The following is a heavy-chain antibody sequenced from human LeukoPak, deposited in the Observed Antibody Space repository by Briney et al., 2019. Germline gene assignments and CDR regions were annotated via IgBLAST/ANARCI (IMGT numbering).Heavy chain of an antibody. CDR1: GYTSTSYY. CDR2: INPSGGST. D-gene: IGHD6-13*01. CDR3: ARDIWPSYSSSWRALGY. V-gene: IGHV1-46*01. J-gene: IGHJ4*02. Sequence: ASVKVSCKASGYTSTSYYMHWVRQAPGQGLEWMGIINPSGGSTSYAQKFQGRVTMTRDTSTSTVYMELSSLRSEDTAVYYCARDIWPSYSSSWRALGYWGQGTLVTVSS.